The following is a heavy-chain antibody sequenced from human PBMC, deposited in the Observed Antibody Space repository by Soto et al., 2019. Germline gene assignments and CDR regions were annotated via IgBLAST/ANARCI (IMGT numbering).Heavy chain of an antibody. CDR2: ISSSRSYI. CDR1: GFTFSSYN. V-gene: IGHV3-21*01. D-gene: IGHD5-12*01. CDR3: ASTRRDGYNNYYYYYGMDV. J-gene: IGHJ6*02. Sequence: EVQLVESGGGLVKPGGSLRLSCAASGFTFSSYNMNWVRQAPGKGLEWVSSISSSRSYIYYADSVKGRFTVSRDNAKNSLYLQMNSLRAEDTALYYCASTRRDGYNNYYYYYGMDVWGQATTVTVSS.